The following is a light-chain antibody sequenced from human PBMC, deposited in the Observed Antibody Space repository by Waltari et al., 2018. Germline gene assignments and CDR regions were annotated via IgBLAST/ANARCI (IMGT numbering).Light chain of an antibody. CDR2: QDI. CDR1: KLGDKY. CDR3: RAWDSSTVV. Sequence: SYELTQPPSVSVSPGQTASITCPGDKLGDKYTCWYQQKPGQSTVRVIFQDIKRPSGIPEGFSGSNSGNTACLTISGTQPMDEADYYCRAWDSSTVVFGGGTKLTVL. V-gene: IGLV3-1*01. J-gene: IGLJ3*02.